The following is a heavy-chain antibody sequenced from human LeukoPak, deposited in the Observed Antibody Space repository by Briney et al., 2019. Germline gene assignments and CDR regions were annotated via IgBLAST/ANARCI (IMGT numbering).Heavy chain of an antibody. CDR3: ARDGAAAGLYFDL. J-gene: IGHJ4*01. CDR1: GFTFSDYW. CDR2: IHLNGGEK. D-gene: IGHD6-13*01. V-gene: IGHV3-7*01. Sequence: GGSLRLSCAVSGFTFSDYWMNWVRQAPGKGLEWVASIHLNGGEKSYVDSVKGRFTISGDNPKNSLYLQMSSLRAEDTGVYYCARDGAAAGLYFDLWGQGTLVTVSS.